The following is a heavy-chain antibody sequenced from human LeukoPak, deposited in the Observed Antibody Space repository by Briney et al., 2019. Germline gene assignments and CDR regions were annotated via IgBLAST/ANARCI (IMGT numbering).Heavy chain of an antibody. Sequence: SGGSLRLSCAASGFTVSSNYMSWVRQAPGKGLEWVSVIYSGGSTYYADSVKGRFTISRDNSKNTLYLQMNSLRAEDTAVYYCARSLAAADYYYYYMDVWAKGPRSPSP. CDR2: IYSGGST. V-gene: IGHV3-66*02. CDR3: ARSLAAADYYYYYMDV. CDR1: GFTVSSNY. D-gene: IGHD6-13*01. J-gene: IGHJ6*03.